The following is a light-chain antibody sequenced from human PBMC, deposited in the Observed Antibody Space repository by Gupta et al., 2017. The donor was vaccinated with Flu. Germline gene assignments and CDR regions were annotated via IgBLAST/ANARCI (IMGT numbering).Light chain of an antibody. V-gene: IGKV1-39*01. Sequence: DIQMTQSPPSLSASVGDRVTISCRASQTIGKSLNWYQQKPGKAPKLLIYAASKLQSGVPSRFSGSGSGTDFTLTIDNLQPEDFATYICQQSFNTLYTFGQGTELEI. CDR2: AAS. J-gene: IGKJ2*01. CDR1: QTIGKS. CDR3: QQSFNTLYT.